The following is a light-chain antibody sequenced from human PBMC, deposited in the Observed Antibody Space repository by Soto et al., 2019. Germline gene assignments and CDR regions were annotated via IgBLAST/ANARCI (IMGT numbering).Light chain of an antibody. CDR3: QQVISDPIT. CDR2: GAS. Sequence: EIQMTQSPSSVSASVGDRVTITCRASQGISSWLAWYQQKPGKAPKXLIYGASTLQSGVPSRFSGSESGTELTITISSLQPEDFETYYCQQVISDPITFGQGTRLEIK. CDR1: QGISSW. J-gene: IGKJ5*01. V-gene: IGKV1-12*01.